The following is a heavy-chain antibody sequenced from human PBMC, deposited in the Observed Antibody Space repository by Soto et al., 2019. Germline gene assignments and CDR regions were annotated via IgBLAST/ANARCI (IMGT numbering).Heavy chain of an antibody. CDR3: ARGMSTVTAPVWGV. Sequence: EVQLAESGGGLVQPGGSLRLSCAASGITFSNYWMHWVRQAPGKGLVWVSRINSDGTTINYADSVKGRFTISRDNAKNTLYLQMNSLRAEDTAVYYCARGMSTVTAPVWGVWGQGTTVTVSS. V-gene: IGHV3-74*01. D-gene: IGHD4-4*01. CDR1: GITFSNYW. CDR2: INSDGTTI. J-gene: IGHJ6*02.